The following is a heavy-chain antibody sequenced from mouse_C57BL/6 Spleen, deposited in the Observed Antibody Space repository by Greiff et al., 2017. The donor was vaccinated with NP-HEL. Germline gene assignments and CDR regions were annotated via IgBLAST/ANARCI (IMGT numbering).Heavy chain of an antibody. CDR2: INPSTGGT. J-gene: IGHJ2*01. Sequence: VQLQQSGPELVKPGASVKISCKASGYSFTGYYMNWVKQSPEKSLEWIGEINPSTGGTTYNQKFKAKATLTVDKSSSTAYMQLKSLTSEDSAVYYCARDPYYGSSSYFDYWGQGTTLTVSS. V-gene: IGHV1-42*01. CDR1: GYSFTGYY. D-gene: IGHD1-1*01. CDR3: ARDPYYGSSSYFDY.